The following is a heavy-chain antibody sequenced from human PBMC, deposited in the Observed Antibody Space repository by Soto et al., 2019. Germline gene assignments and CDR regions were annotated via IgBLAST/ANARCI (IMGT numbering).Heavy chain of an antibody. J-gene: IGHJ5*02. CDR1: GGTFSSYA. Sequence: SVKVSCKASGGTFSSYASSWVRQAPGQGLEWMGGIIPIFGTANYAQKFQGRVTITADESTSTAYMELSSLRSEDTAVYYCARDGVATIAGYWFYPWGQGTLVTVSS. CDR2: IIPIFGTA. CDR3: ARDGVATIAGYWFYP. D-gene: IGHD5-12*01. V-gene: IGHV1-69*13.